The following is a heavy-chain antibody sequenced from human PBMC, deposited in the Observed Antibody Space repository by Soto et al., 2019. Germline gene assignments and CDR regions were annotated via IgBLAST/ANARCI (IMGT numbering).Heavy chain of an antibody. J-gene: IGHJ4*02. CDR3: ARDSYTPRWYWHLDY. Sequence: SQTLSLTCAISGDSVSSNSAAWTWIRQSPSRGLKWLGRTYYRSKWYHDYAQSVKSRITINPETSKNQFSLQLNSVTPEDTAVDYCARDSYTPRWYWHLDYWGQGSLVTVSS. CDR1: GDSVSSNSAA. D-gene: IGHD6-13*01. CDR2: TYYRSKWYH. V-gene: IGHV6-1*01.